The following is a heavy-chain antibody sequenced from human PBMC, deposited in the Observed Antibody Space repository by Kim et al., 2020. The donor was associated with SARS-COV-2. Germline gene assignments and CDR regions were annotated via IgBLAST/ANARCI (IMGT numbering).Heavy chain of an antibody. J-gene: IGHJ4*02. Sequence: GGSLRLSCAASGFTFSSYGMHWVRQAPGKGLEWVAVISYDGSNKYYADSVKGRFTISRDNSKNTLYLQMNSLRAEDTAVYYCAKEHDILTGPPDYWGQGTLVTVSS. CDR1: GFTFSSYG. V-gene: IGHV3-30*18. CDR2: ISYDGSNK. CDR3: AKEHDILTGPPDY. D-gene: IGHD3-9*01.